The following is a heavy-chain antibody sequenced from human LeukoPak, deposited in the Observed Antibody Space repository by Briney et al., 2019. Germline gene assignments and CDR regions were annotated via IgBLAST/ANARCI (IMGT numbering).Heavy chain of an antibody. J-gene: IGHJ5*02. CDR2: INPNSGGT. V-gene: IGHV1-2*02. CDR3: ARDQGCSSTSCYFNWFDP. Sequence: SVKVSCKDSGYTFTGYYMHWVRQAPGQGLEWMGWINPNSGGTNYAQKFQGRVTMTRDTSISTAYMELSRLRSDDTAVYYSARDQGCSSTSCYFNWFDPWGQGTLVTVSS. D-gene: IGHD2-2*01. CDR1: GYTFTGYY.